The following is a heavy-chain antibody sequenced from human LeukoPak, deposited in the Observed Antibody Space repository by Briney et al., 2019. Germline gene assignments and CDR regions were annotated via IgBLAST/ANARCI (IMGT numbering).Heavy chain of an antibody. J-gene: IGHJ6*03. CDR1: GYKLTNNW. V-gene: IGHV5-51*01. Sequence: PGESLKISCKISGYKLTNNWIGWVRQMPGKGLEWMGIIYPGDSDTRYSPSFQGQVTISADKSISTAYLQWSSLKASDTAMYYCARHRRGKGNGSSYYYMDVWGKGTTVTISS. CDR2: IYPGDSDT. D-gene: IGHD3-10*01. CDR3: ARHRRGKGNGSSYYYMDV.